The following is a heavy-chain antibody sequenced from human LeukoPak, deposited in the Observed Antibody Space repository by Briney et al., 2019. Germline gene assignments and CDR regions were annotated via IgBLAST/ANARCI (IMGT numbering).Heavy chain of an antibody. V-gene: IGHV1-18*01. J-gene: IGHJ5*02. CDR1: GYTFTSYG. CDR2: ISAYNGNT. D-gene: IGHD2-15*01. CDR3: ARVLGHHKDIVVVVAATHWFDH. Sequence: ASVKVSCKASGYTFTSYGISWVRQAPGQGLEWMGWISAYNGNTNYAQKLQGRVTMTTDTSTSTAYMELRSLRSDDTAVYYCARVLGHHKDIVVVVAATHWFDHWGQGTLVTASS.